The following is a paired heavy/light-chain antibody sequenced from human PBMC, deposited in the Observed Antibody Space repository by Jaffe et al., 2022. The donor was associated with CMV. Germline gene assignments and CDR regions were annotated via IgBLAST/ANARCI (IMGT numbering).Light chain of an antibody. CDR3: MQGTHWPYT. CDR2: KVS. J-gene: IGKJ2*01. CDR1: QSLLFSDGNTY. V-gene: IGKV2-30*01. Sequence: DVVMTQSPLSLPVTLGQPASISCRSSQSLLFSDGNTYFSWFQQRPGQSPRRLIYKVSDRDSGVPDRFSGSGSGTDFTLQISRVEAEDLGVYYCMQGTHWPYTFGQGTKLEI.
Heavy chain of an antibody. D-gene: IGHD7-27*01. V-gene: IGHV3-7*03. Sequence: EVQLVESGGGLVQPGGSLRLSCAASGFTFSTSWMSWVRQASGKGLEWVADMNPDGSTIVYVDSVKGRFTISRDNAKNSLYLQMNSLRGEDTAIYYCARDPAWGALDIWGQGTMVTVSS. CDR2: MNPDGSTI. CDR1: GFTFSTSW. CDR3: ARDPAWGALDI. J-gene: IGHJ3*02.